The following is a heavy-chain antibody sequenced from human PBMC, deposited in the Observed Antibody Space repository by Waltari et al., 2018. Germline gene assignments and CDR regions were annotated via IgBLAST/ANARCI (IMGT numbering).Heavy chain of an antibody. Sequence: EVQLVESGGGFVHPGGALRLSCAASGFAVRSNHRAWVRQAPGKGLECVSIIDSAGSTYYEDSVMGRFTISRDISKNTLHLQMNRLTTEDTATYYCATARDEQTAMVYFDHWGEGSLVSVSS. D-gene: IGHD5-18*01. V-gene: IGHV3-66*02. CDR2: IDSAGST. CDR1: GFAVRSNH. J-gene: IGHJ4*02. CDR3: ATARDEQTAMVYFDH.